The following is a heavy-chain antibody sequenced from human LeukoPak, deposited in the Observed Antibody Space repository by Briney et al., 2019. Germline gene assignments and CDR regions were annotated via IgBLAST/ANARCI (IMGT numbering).Heavy chain of an antibody. V-gene: IGHV4-39*07. J-gene: IGHJ6*03. D-gene: IGHD3-22*01. CDR3: ARDRFDDSSGYYYHYYYYMDV. Sequence: NPSETLSLTCTVSGGSISTSNYYWGWIRQPPGKGLEWIGNIFYSGSTYYNPSLKSRVTISVDTSKSQFSLKVSSVTAADTAVYYCARDRFDDSSGYYYHYYYYMDVWGKGTTVTVSS. CDR1: GGSISTSNYY. CDR2: IFYSGST.